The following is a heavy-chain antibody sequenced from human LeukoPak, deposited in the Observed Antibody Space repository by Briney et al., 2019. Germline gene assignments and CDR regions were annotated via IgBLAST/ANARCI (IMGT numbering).Heavy chain of an antibody. Sequence: GGSLRLSCPASAFTLSNYWMSWVRQAPGKGLEWVAIIKQDGSEQYYVDSVKGRFTISRDNAENSLYLQMNGLRAEDTAVYYCARDTSSIVGPRFDYWGQGTLVTVSS. D-gene: IGHD1-26*01. CDR3: ARDTSSIVGPRFDY. CDR2: IKQDGSEQ. CDR1: AFTLSNYW. J-gene: IGHJ4*02. V-gene: IGHV3-7*01.